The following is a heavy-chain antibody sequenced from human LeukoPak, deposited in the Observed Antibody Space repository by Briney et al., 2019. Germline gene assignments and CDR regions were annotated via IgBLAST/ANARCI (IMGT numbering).Heavy chain of an antibody. J-gene: IGHJ4*02. Sequence: SGGSLRLSCVASGFTLSSYWMHWVRQAPGKGLVWVSRINSDGSATSYADSVKGRFTISRDNAKNTLYLQMNSLRAEDTAVYYCAKGGAYVSGSYYDWGQGTLVTVSS. V-gene: IGHV3-74*01. CDR3: AKGGAYVSGSYYD. CDR1: GFTLSSYW. D-gene: IGHD3-10*01. CDR2: INSDGSAT.